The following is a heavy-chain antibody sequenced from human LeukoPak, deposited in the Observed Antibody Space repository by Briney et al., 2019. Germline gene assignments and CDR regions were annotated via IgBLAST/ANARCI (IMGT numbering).Heavy chain of an antibody. J-gene: IGHJ4*02. D-gene: IGHD6-19*01. V-gene: IGHV4-59*08. CDR1: GGSISSYY. CDR2: IYYSGST. CDR3: ARLRVAGKEVNLDY. Sequence: SETLSLTCTVSGGSISSYYWGWIRQPPGKGLEWIGYIYYSGSTNYNPSLKSRVTISVDTSKNQFSLKLSSVTAADTAVYYCARLRVAGKEVNLDYWGQGTLVTVSS.